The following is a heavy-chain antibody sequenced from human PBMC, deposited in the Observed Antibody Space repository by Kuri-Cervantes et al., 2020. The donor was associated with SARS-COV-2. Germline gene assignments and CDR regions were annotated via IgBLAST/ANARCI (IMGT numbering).Heavy chain of an antibody. CDR2: IIPIFGTA. J-gene: IGHJ4*02. CDR3: ARDIGARDDY. Sequence: SVKVSCKASGGTFSTHAISWVRQAPGQGLEWMGGIIPIFGTANYAQKFQGRVTITADKSTSTAYMELSSLRSEDTAVYYCARDIGARDDYWGQGTLVTVSS. V-gene: IGHV1-69*06. CDR1: GGTFSTHA. D-gene: IGHD3-10*01.